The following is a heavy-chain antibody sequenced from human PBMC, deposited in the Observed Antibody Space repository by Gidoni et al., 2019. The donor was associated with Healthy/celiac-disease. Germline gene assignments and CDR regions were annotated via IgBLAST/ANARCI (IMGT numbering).Heavy chain of an antibody. J-gene: IGHJ4*02. Sequence: QVQLVESGGGVVQPGRSLRLSCAASGFTFSSYGMHWVRQAPGKGLEWVAVISYDGSNKYYADSVKGRFTISRDNSKNTLYLQMNSLRAEDTAVYYCAKPLSITGTISYFDYWGQGTLVTVSS. D-gene: IGHD1-7*01. CDR3: AKPLSITGTISYFDY. V-gene: IGHV3-30*18. CDR1: GFTFSSYG. CDR2: ISYDGSNK.